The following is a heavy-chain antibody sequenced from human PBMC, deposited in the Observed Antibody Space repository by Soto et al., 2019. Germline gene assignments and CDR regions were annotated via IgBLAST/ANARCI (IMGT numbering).Heavy chain of an antibody. CDR1: GFTFSSYS. J-gene: IGHJ4*02. CDR2: ISSSSSYI. V-gene: IGHV3-21*01. CDR3: ARDPLAYCDGDCSYEDY. D-gene: IGHD2-21*02. Sequence: EVQLVESGGGLVKPGGSLRLSCAASGFTFSSYSMNWVRQAPGKGLEWVSSISSSSSYIYYADSVKGRFTISRDNAKNSLYLQMNSLRAEDTAVYYCARDPLAYCDGDCSYEDYWGQGTLVTVSS.